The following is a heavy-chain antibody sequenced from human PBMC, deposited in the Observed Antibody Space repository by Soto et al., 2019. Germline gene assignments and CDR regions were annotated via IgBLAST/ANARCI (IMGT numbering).Heavy chain of an antibody. CDR2: IWYDGSNK. V-gene: IGHV3-33*01. J-gene: IGHJ6*02. CDR3: ARDGYYYGSGSYRAPYYGMDV. Sequence: PGGSLRLSCAASGFTFSSYGMHWVRQAPGKGLEWVAVIWYDGSNKYYADSVKGRFTISRDNSKNTLYLQMNSLRAEDTAVYYCARDGYYYGSGSYRAPYYGMDVWGQGTTVTVSS. D-gene: IGHD3-10*01. CDR1: GFTFSSYG.